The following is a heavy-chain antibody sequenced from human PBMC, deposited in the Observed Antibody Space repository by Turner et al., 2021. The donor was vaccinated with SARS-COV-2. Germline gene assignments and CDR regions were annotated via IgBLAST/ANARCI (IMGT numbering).Heavy chain of an antibody. J-gene: IGHJ4*02. CDR2: ISQDGSQK. V-gene: IGHV3-7*03. CDR1: GFTFTNHW. CDR3: ARDSGYYRFDF. Sequence: EVQLVESGGGLVQPGGSLRLPCAASGFTFTNHWFGWVRQAPGEGLEWVAIISQDGSQKNYVDSLRGRFTISRDNAKQSLYLQMNSLRADDTAVYYCARDSGYYRFDFWGQGTLVTVSS. D-gene: IGHD3-22*01.